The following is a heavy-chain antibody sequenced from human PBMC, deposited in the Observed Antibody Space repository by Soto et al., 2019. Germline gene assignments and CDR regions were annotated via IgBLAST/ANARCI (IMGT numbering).Heavy chain of an antibody. J-gene: IGHJ5*02. Sequence: QVQLVQSGAEVKKPGASVKVSCRASGYTFTSYGISWVRQAPGQGLEWMGRISAYNGNTNYAQKVQGRVTMTTDTSTSTAYMELRSLRSDDTAVYYCARYRATINSFWFDPWGQGTLVTVSS. CDR3: ARYRATINSFWFDP. D-gene: IGHD5-12*01. CDR2: ISAYNGNT. V-gene: IGHV1-18*01. CDR1: GYTFTSYG.